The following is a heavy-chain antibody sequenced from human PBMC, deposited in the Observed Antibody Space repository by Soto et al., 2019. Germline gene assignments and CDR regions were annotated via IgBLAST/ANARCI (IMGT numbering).Heavy chain of an antibody. CDR1: GFTFSSYA. CDR2: ISGSGGST. J-gene: IGHJ4*02. D-gene: IGHD6-13*01. CDR3: AARSSWYFDY. V-gene: IGHV3-23*01. Sequence: GGSLRLSCAASGFTFSSYAMSWVRQAPGKGLEWVSAISGSGGSTYYADSVKGRFTISRDNSRNTLYLQMNSLRAEDTAVYYCAARSSWYFDYWGQGTLVTVSS.